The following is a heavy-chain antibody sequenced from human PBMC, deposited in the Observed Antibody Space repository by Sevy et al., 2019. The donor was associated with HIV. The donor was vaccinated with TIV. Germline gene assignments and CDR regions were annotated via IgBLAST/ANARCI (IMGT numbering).Heavy chain of an antibody. D-gene: IGHD2-15*01. CDR3: ARVLGSCSGGSCYSVKSYYYYGMDV. J-gene: IGHJ6*02. Sequence: GGSLRLSCAASGFTFSSYAMHWVRQAPGKGLEWVAVISYDGSNKYYADSVKGRFTISRDNSKNTLYLQMNSLRAEDTAVYYCARVLGSCSGGSCYSVKSYYYYGMDVWGQGITVTVSS. CDR2: ISYDGSNK. V-gene: IGHV3-30-3*01. CDR1: GFTFSSYA.